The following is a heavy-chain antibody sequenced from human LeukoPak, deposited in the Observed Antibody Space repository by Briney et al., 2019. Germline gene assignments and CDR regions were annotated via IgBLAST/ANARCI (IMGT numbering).Heavy chain of an antibody. CDR1: VGTLSSYP. J-gene: IGHJ4*02. Sequence: SVKVSCKASVGTLSSYPISSVRQAPGQGLEWMGGIIPIFGTANYAQKFQGRVTITADESTSTAYMELSSLRPESTAVSYCSRTPMYYYDSSGYEFDYFDYWGQGTLVTVSS. CDR3: SRTPMYYYDSSGYEFDYFDY. CDR2: IIPIFGTA. V-gene: IGHV1-69*13. D-gene: IGHD3-22*01.